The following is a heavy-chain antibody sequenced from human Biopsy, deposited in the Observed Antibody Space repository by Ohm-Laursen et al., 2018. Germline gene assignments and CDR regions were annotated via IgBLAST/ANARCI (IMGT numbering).Heavy chain of an antibody. Sequence: SLRLSCTASGFTFNNYGMRWVRQAPGKGLEWVAFIFYDGSNTYYADSVKGRFTISRDNSRDTLYLQMSSLRTEDTAVYYCAKDRYNYTPIGGFSMDVWGQGTTVTVSS. CDR1: GFTFNNYG. V-gene: IGHV3-30*18. CDR2: IFYDGSNT. J-gene: IGHJ6*02. CDR3: AKDRYNYTPIGGFSMDV. D-gene: IGHD5-18*01.